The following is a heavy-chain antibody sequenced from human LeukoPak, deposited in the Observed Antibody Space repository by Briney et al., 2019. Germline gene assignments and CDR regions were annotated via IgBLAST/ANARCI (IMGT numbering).Heavy chain of an antibody. D-gene: IGHD1-26*01. J-gene: IGHJ5*02. V-gene: IGHV3-21*01. CDR3: ARDSFGRSYPNWFDP. Sequence: GISVGRYRIEELRQGPGKEKKRVSSISSSSSDIYYADPAKGRFTISRDNAKNSLYLQMNSLRAEDTAVYYCARDSFGRSYPNWFDPWGQGTLVTVSS. CDR2: ISSSSSDI. CDR1: GISVGRYR.